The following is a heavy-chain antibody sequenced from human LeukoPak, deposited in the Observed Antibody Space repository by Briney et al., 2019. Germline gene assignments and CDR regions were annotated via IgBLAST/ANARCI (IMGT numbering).Heavy chain of an antibody. CDR3: ARDRIRIFGVATYYYGMDV. J-gene: IGHJ6*02. V-gene: IGHV3-7*05. CDR2: INQDGSEK. D-gene: IGHD3-3*01. Sequence: PGGSLRLSCTASGFTLSSYWMSWVRQAPGKGLEWVASINQDGSEKYYVDSVKGRFTISRDNAKNSLYLQMNSLRAEDTAVYYCARDRIRIFGVATYYYGMDVWGQGTTVTVSS. CDR1: GFTLSSYW.